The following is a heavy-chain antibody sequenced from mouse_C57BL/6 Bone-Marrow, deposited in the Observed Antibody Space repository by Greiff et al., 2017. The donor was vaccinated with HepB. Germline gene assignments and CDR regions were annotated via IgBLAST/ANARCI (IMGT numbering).Heavy chain of an antibody. Sequence: QVQLQQSDAELVKPGASVKISCKVSGYTFTDHTIHWMKQRPEHGLEGIGYIYPRDGSTKYNEKFKGKATLTADKSASTAYMQLNSLTSEDSAVYFCAIFCTTVVARYWYFDVWGTGTTVTVSS. CDR2: IYPRDGST. V-gene: IGHV1-78*01. CDR3: AIFCTTVVARYWYFDV. CDR1: GYTFTDHT. J-gene: IGHJ1*03. D-gene: IGHD1-1*01.